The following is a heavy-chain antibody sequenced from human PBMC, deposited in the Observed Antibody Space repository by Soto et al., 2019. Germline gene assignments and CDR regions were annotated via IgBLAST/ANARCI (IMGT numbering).Heavy chain of an antibody. J-gene: IGHJ6*03. D-gene: IGHD1-1*01. CDR1: GGSVSSNSAG. V-gene: IGHV6-1*01. Sequence: SQTLSLTCDISGGSVSSNSAGWNWIRQTPSRGLEWLGRTYYKSKWYYTYAASVKSRITVSPGTSKNQFSLQLTSVTPEDTAVYYCARGSWDDVSGHYYMDVWDKGTTVTVSS. CDR3: ARGSWDDVSGHYYMDV. CDR2: TYYKSKWYY.